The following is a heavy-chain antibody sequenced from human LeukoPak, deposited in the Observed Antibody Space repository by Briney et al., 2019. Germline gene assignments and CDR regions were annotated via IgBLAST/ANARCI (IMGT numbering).Heavy chain of an antibody. D-gene: IGHD3-3*01. J-gene: IGHJ4*02. CDR2: IYYSGST. CDR3: ARGPYDFWSGYYPRDPFDY. CDR1: GGSISSSSYY. Sequence: PSETLSLTCTVSGGSISSSSYYGGWIRQPPGKGLEWIESIYYSGSTYYNPALKSRVTISVDTSKNQFSLKLSSVTVADTDVYYCARGPYDFWSGYYPRDPFDYWGQGTLVTVSS. V-gene: IGHV4-39*07.